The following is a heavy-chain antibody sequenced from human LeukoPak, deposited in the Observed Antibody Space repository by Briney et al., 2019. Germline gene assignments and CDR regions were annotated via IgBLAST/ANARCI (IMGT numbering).Heavy chain of an antibody. D-gene: IGHD2-2*01. J-gene: IGHJ6*02. CDR1: GGSISSSNW. Sequence: PSETLSLTCAVSGGSISSSNWWSWVRQPPGKGLEWIGEIYHSGSTNYNPSLKSRVTISVDKSKNQFSLKLSSVTAADTAVYYCARLVVVPAAMDYYYYGMDVWGQGTTVTVSS. V-gene: IGHV4-4*02. CDR2: IYHSGST. CDR3: ARLVVVPAAMDYYYYGMDV.